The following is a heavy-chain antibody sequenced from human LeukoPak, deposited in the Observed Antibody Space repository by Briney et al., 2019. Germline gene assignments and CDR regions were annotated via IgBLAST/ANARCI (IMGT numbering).Heavy chain of an antibody. J-gene: IGHJ4*02. V-gene: IGHV3-11*03. CDR1: GFTFSDYY. CDR3: ARISGSYVFDY. Sequence: GGSLRLSCAASGFTFSDYYMSWVRQAPGKGLEWISYISSSTYTNYADSVKGRFTISRDNAKNSMYLQMNSLRAEDTAVYYCARISGSYVFDYWGQGTLVTVSS. D-gene: IGHD1-26*01. CDR2: ISSSTYT.